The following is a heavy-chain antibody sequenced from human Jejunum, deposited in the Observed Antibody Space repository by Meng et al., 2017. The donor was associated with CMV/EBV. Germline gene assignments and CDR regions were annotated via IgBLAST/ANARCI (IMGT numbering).Heavy chain of an antibody. Sequence: VSGGAPSSYNRNYIRQPPGKELEWIEYNYYSGSTNYNPSLTSRVIISVDTSKNQFSLKLSSVTAADTAVYYCARIGTTSRFGSFDIWGQGTMVTVSS. D-gene: IGHD1-7*01. CDR2: NYYSGST. CDR3: ARIGTTSRFGSFDI. CDR1: GGAPSSYN. V-gene: IGHV4-59*01. J-gene: IGHJ3*02.